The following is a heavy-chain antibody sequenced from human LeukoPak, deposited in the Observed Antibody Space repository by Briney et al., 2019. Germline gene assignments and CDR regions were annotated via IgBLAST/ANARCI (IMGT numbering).Heavy chain of an antibody. Sequence: SETLSLTCTVSGGSISSSSYYWAWIRQPPGKGLEWIGSIYYSGSTYYNPSLKSRLTISVDTSKNQFSLKLSSVTAADTAVYYCARRASLLWFGELSRSNWFDPWGQGTLVTVSS. J-gene: IGHJ5*02. D-gene: IGHD3-10*01. V-gene: IGHV4-39*01. CDR1: GGSISSSSYY. CDR2: IYYSGST. CDR3: ARRASLLWFGELSRSNWFDP.